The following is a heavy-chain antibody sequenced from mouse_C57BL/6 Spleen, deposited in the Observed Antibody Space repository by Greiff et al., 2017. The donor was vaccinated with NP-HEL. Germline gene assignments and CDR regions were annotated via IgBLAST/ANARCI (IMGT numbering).Heavy chain of an antibody. CDR1: GYTFTNYW. D-gene: IGHD2-5*01. V-gene: IGHV1-63*01. J-gene: IGHJ4*01. CDR3: ARYSNDAMDY. CDR2: IYPGGGYT. Sequence: VQLQQSGAELVRPGTSVKMSCKASGYTFTNYWIGWAKQRPGHGLEWIGDIYPGGGYTNYNEKFKGKATLTADKSSSTAYMQFSSLTSEDSAIYYCARYSNDAMDYWGQGTSVTVSS.